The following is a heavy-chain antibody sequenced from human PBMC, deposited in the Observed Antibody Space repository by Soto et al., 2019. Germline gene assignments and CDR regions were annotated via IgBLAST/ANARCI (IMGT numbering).Heavy chain of an antibody. J-gene: IGHJ4*02. V-gene: IGHV3-33*01. Sequence: PGGSLRLSCAASRFTFISYGMHWVRQAPCKGLEWVAVIWYDGSNKYYADSVKGRFTISRDNSKNTLYLQMNSLRAEDTAVYYCARDDYYDSSAGIPFDYWGQGTLVTVSS. CDR1: RFTFISYG. D-gene: IGHD3-22*01. CDR2: IWYDGSNK. CDR3: ARDDYYDSSAGIPFDY.